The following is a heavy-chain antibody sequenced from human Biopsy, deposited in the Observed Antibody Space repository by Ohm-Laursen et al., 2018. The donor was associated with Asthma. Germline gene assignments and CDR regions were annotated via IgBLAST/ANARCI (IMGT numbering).Heavy chain of an antibody. J-gene: IGHJ4*02. D-gene: IGHD2-2*01. V-gene: IGHV1-69*01. Sequence: SSVKVSCKSLGGTFNTYVIGWVRQAPGQGLEWMGGINSVFGTTTYPQKFQDRVAITADDSTSTVYMELSSLRSEDTAVYYCARKAGSCISRTCYSLDFWGQGTLVTVSP. CDR1: GGTFNTYV. CDR2: INSVFGTT. CDR3: ARKAGSCISRTCYSLDF.